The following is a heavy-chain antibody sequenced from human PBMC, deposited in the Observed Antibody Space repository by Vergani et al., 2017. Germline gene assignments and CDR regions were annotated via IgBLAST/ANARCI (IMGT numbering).Heavy chain of an antibody. D-gene: IGHD4-17*01. CDR2: IYTSGST. CDR3: ARHAGPTDWYFDL. CDR1: GASVNSYH. Sequence: QVKLQESGPGLVKPSETLSLTCIVSGASVNSYHWSWIRQPAGKGLDWIGRIYTSGSTNYNPSLKSRVTMSVDTSKNQFSLKLSSVTAADTAVYYCARHAGPTDWYFDLWGRGTLVTVSS. J-gene: IGHJ2*01. V-gene: IGHV4-4*07.